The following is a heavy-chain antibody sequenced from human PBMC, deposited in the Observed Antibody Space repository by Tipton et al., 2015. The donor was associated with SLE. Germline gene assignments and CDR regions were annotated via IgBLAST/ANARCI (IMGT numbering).Heavy chain of an antibody. J-gene: IGHJ4*02. Sequence: TLSLTCTVSGGSISSSSYYWGWVRQPPGKGLKWIGSIYYSGSTYYNPSLKSRVTISVDTSKNQFSLNLTSVSAADATVYYCARHLQRFFSYAFGGTVICWGLGILVTVSS. CDR3: ARHLQRFFSYAFGGTVIC. CDR2: IYYSGST. CDR1: GGSISSSSYY. D-gene: IGHD5-18*01. V-gene: IGHV4-39*01.